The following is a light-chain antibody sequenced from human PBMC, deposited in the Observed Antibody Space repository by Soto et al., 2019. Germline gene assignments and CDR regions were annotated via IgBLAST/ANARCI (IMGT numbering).Light chain of an antibody. CDR1: QSITRY. J-gene: IGKJ4*01. CDR2: SAS. Sequence: DIQVTQSPSSLSASVGDRVTITCRTSQSITRYLNWYQQKPGKAPKLLIYSASTLQSGVPSRFSGSGSGTVFTLTISSLQPEEFATYYCEQSYSTPPLSFGGGTKVEIK. CDR3: EQSYSTPPLS. V-gene: IGKV1-39*01.